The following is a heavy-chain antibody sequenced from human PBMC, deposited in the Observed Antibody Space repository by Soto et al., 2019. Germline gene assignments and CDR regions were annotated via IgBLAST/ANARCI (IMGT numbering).Heavy chain of an antibody. CDR2: IYYSGST. V-gene: IGHV4-31*01. CDR3: ARETKTTVGHTLGGMDV. D-gene: IGHD4-17*01. CDR1: GGSISSGGYY. J-gene: IGHJ6*02. Sequence: QVQLQESGPGLVKPSQTLSLTCTVSGGSISSGGYYWSWIRQHPGKGLEWIGYIYYSGSTYYNPSLKSQVTISVDPSKNQFYLKLGSVTAADTAVYYCARETKTTVGHTLGGMDVLGQGTTVTVSS.